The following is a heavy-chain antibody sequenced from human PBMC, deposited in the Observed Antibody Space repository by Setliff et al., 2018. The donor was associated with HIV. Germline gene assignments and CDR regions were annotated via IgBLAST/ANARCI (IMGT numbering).Heavy chain of an antibody. CDR1: GDSISTDY. V-gene: IGHV4-59*12. J-gene: IGHJ4*02. CDR3: AREIPYSYGGSGHPL. Sequence: SETLSLTCTVSGDSISTDYWTWIRQPPGKGLEWIGYIYNSASTSYNSSLKSRVTISIDTSKNQFSLTVSSVTAADTAVYYCAREIPYSYGGSGHPLWGQGTLVTVSS. D-gene: IGHD3-22*01. CDR2: IYNSAST.